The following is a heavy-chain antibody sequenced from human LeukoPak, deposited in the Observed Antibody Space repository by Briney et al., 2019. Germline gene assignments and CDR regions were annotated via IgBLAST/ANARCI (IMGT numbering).Heavy chain of an antibody. J-gene: IGHJ4*02. Sequence: VASVKVSCTVSGYTLTELSMHWVRQAPGKGLEWMGGFDPEDDETIYAQKFQGRVTMTEDTSIETAYMELSSLRSEDKAVYYCATDLVGGRGFDYWGQGTLVTVSS. CDR3: ATDLVGGRGFDY. V-gene: IGHV1-24*01. CDR1: GYTLTELS. D-gene: IGHD3-10*01. CDR2: FDPEDDET.